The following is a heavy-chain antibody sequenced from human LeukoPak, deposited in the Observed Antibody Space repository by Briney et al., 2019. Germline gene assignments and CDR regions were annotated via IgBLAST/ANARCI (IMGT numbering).Heavy chain of an antibody. J-gene: IGHJ4*02. Sequence: GASVKVSCKASGYTFTDYFLHWVRQAPGQGLEWMGWINANNGGTNYAQKFQGRVTMTRDTSISTAYMELSSLRSDDTAVYYCARDRGGGSGTYYILYWGLGSLVTVSS. CDR1: GYTFTDYF. CDR3: ARDRGGGSGTYYILY. D-gene: IGHD3-10*01. CDR2: INANNGGT. V-gene: IGHV1-2*02.